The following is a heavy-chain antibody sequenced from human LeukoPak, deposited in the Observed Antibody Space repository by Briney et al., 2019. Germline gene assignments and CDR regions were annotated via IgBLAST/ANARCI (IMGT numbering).Heavy chain of an antibody. CDR1: GYTFTGYY. CDR3: ARDTTGICSSTSCYHLFQH. V-gene: IGHV1-2*02. Sequence: ASVKVSCKASGYTFTGYYMHWVRQAPGQGLEWMGWINPNSGGTNYAQKFQGRVTMTRDTSISTAYMELSRLRSDDTAVYYCARDTTGICSSTSCYHLFQHWGQGTLVTVSS. J-gene: IGHJ1*01. CDR2: INPNSGGT. D-gene: IGHD2-2*01.